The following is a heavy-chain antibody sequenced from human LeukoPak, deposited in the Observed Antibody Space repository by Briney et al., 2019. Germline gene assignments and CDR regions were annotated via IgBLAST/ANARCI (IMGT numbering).Heavy chain of an antibody. D-gene: IGHD3-3*01. J-gene: IGHJ3*02. CDR1: GFSIGNHG. V-gene: IGHV3-30*03. CDR2: ISHDGGAE. CDR3: ARDTWSGYDAFDI. Sequence: GTSLRLSCAVSGFSIGNHGMHWVRQAPDKGLEWVAMISHDGGAEYYGDSVKGRLTISRDNSENTLYLQMNGLRVEDTAVYYCARDTWSGYDAFDIWGQGTMVTVSS.